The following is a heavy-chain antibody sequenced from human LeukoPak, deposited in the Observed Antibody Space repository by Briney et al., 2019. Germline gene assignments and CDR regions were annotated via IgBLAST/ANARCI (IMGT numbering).Heavy chain of an antibody. Sequence: KTSETLSLTCAVYGGSFSNYYGSWIRQPPGKGLEWIGEINDSGRTNYNPSLMSRVTVSVDTSKKQFSLRLTSVTATDTAVYYCARRWNYGRNYYIDVWAKVATVSVSS. J-gene: IGHJ6*03. CDR3: ARRWNYGRNYYIDV. CDR1: GGSFSNYY. CDR2: INDSGRT. D-gene: IGHD1-7*01. V-gene: IGHV4-34*01.